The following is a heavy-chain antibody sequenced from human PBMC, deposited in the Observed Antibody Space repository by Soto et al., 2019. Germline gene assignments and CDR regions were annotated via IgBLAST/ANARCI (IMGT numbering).Heavy chain of an antibody. J-gene: IGHJ4*02. CDR2: IFPGDSDT. CDR3: ARRDTAKLPSDH. D-gene: IGHD5-18*01. V-gene: IGHV5-51*01. Sequence: GESLKISCKGSVYIFTNHWIGWVRQMPGKGLEWMGIIFPGDSDTRYSPSFEGQVIISADKSISTAYLQWSSLKASDTAIYYCARRDTAKLPSDHWGQGTLVTVSS. CDR1: VYIFTNHW.